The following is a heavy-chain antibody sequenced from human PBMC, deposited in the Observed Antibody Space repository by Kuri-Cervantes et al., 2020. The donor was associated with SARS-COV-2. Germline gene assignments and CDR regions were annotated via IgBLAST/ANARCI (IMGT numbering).Heavy chain of an antibody. V-gene: IGHV4-4*09. Sequence: SETLSLTCTVSGGSISSYYWSWIRQPPGRGLEWIGRIYIGGSTNYNPSLKSRVTISVDTSRNQFSLKLTSVTAADTAVYYCAKEGYTSDFQWGQGTLVTVSS. J-gene: IGHJ4*02. CDR1: GGSISSYY. D-gene: IGHD5-12*01. CDR3: AKEGYTSDFQ. CDR2: IYIGGST.